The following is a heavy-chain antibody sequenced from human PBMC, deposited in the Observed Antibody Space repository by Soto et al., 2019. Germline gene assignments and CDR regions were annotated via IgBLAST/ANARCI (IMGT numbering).Heavy chain of an antibody. V-gene: IGHV3-11*01. CDR3: ARDGRYKTPYDGFDT. Sequence: QAQVVESGGGLVTPGGSLRLSCATSGINFSDHFMAWIRLSPGKGLEWIAYISGSGTTIYYADSVRGRFTISRDNANDSLYLQMHSLRAEDTAVYYCARDGRYKTPYDGFDTWGQGTMVTVSS. D-gene: IGHD1-26*01. CDR1: GINFSDHF. J-gene: IGHJ3*02. CDR2: ISGSGTTI.